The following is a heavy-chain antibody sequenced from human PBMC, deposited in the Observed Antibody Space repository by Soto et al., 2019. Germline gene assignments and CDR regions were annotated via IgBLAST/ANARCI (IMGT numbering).Heavy chain of an antibody. D-gene: IGHD1-26*01. CDR3: ASLSNSPRYIDH. CDR1: GFSVSSSY. J-gene: IGHJ4*02. CDR2: IYGGGTT. V-gene: IGHV3-66*01. Sequence: PGGSLRLSCAASGFSVSSSYMNWVRQAPGKGLEWVSVIYGGGTTYYADSVKGRFTISRDSSKNMLYLQMNSLRAEDTAVYYCASLSNSPRYIDHWGQGTLVTVSS.